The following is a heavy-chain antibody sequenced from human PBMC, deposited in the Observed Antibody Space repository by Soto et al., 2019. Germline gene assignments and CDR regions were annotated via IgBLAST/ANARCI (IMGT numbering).Heavy chain of an antibody. CDR1: GGTLSTNA. CDR3: ERGGFVAGLYNAMDA. D-gene: IGHD6-19*01. V-gene: IGHV1-69*06. J-gene: IGHJ6*02. Sequence: QVQLVQSGAEVKKVGSSVKVSCKASGGTLSTNAISWVRQAPGQGLEWMGAIIPMFGSPKYAQKFLGRVTITADNPTSTIYMEMISLTSADTAVYYCERGGFVAGLYNAMDAWGQGTTVAVSS. CDR2: IIPMFGSP.